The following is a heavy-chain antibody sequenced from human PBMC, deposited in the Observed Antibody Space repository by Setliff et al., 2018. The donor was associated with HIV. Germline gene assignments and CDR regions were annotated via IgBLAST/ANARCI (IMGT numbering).Heavy chain of an antibody. V-gene: IGHV3-15*07. CDR3: NTVRTRYSSTWF. CDR2: IQSKADGGTA. Sequence: GGSLRLSCAASGFTFSNAWMNWVRQAPGKGLEWVGRIQSKADGGTANYAAPVKGRFTISRDDSKSTLYLQMNSLKPEDSAVYYCNTVRTRYSSTWFWGQGTLVTVSS. D-gene: IGHD6-13*01. J-gene: IGHJ4*02. CDR1: GFTFSNAW.